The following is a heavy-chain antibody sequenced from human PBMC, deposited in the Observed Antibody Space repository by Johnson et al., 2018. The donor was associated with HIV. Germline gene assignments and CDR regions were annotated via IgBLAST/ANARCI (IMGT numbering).Heavy chain of an antibody. V-gene: IGHV3-30*04. CDR1: GFTFGSYA. CDR2: ISYDGSNK. Sequence: VQLVESGGGVVQPGRSLRLSCAASGFTFGSYAMHWVRQAPGKGLEWVAVISYDGSNKYYADSVKGRFTISRDKSKNTLYLQMNSLRAEDTAVYYCAKGIAARTDALDIWGQGTMVTVSS. CDR3: AKGIAARTDALDI. J-gene: IGHJ3*02. D-gene: IGHD6-6*01.